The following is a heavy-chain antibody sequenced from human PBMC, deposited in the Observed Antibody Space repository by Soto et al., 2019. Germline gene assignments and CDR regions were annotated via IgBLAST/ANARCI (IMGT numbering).Heavy chain of an antibody. J-gene: IGHJ4*02. CDR1: GINYNTYA. V-gene: IGHV1-3*01. Sequence: QVQLVQSGAEMKKPGASVKVSCKTSGINYNTYAIHWVRQAPGQGLEWMGWINAGNGDTRYSQNFQGRVTLTRDTSASTVYMDLDSLNSEDTGVYYCARAISGYVTWGQGTLVTVSS. CDR3: ARAISGYVT. CDR2: INAGNGDT. D-gene: IGHD5-12*01.